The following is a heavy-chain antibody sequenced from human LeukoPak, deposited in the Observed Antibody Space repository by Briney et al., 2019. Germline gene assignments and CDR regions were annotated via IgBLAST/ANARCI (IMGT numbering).Heavy chain of an antibody. V-gene: IGHV3-11*01. CDR1: GFMFSDEY. CDR3: ARARGTGPGAHFDY. J-gene: IGHJ4*02. Sequence: GGSLRLSCAASGFMFSDEYMSWIRQAPGKGLEWVSYISNSGDFKAYADSVEGRLTISRDNANNSLFLQMNSLRAEDTAVYYCARARGTGPGAHFDYWGQGTLVIVSS. D-gene: IGHD3-10*01. CDR2: ISNSGDFK.